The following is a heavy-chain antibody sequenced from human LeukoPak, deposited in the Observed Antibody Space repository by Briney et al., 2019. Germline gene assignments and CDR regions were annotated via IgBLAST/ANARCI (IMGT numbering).Heavy chain of an antibody. V-gene: IGHV3-23*01. J-gene: IGHJ5*02. CDR1: GFTLRRYT. CDR3: AKYGDFGFDP. Sequence: GALRLSCAGSGFTLRRYTMNWVRQAPGKGLEWVSGISSNSYYIYYADSVKGRFTISRDNSKNTLYLQMNSLRAEDTAVYYCAKYGDFGFDPWGQGTLVTVSS. CDR2: ISSNSYYI. D-gene: IGHD3-3*01.